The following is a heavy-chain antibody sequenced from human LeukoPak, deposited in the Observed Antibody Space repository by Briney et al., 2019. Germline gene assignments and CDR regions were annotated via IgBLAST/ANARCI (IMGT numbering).Heavy chain of an antibody. CDR2: ISGSGGST. CDR1: GFTFSSYA. J-gene: IGHJ6*02. V-gene: IGHV3-23*01. D-gene: IGHD1-26*01. CDR3: AKDRGRVGAPYYYYYGMDV. Sequence: GGSLRLSCAASGFTFSSYAMSWVRQAPGKGLEWVSAISGSGGSTYYADSVKGRFTISRDNSRNTLFLQMNSLRAEDTAVYYCAKDRGRVGAPYYYYYGMDVWGQGTTVTVSS.